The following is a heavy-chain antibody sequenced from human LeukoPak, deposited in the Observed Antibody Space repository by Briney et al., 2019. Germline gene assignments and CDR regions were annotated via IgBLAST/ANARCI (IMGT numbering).Heavy chain of an antibody. V-gene: IGHV3-64*01. CDR2: ISKNGDST. Sequence: GWSLRLPCAASGFTFSSYAMHWVRQAPRKGLEYISSISKNGDSTYYANSVKGRFTISRDNSKNTLYLQMGSLGPEDLAVYYCARASDIVGATYFDYWGQGTLVTVSS. J-gene: IGHJ4*02. CDR3: ARASDIVGATYFDY. CDR1: GFTFSSYA. D-gene: IGHD1-26*01.